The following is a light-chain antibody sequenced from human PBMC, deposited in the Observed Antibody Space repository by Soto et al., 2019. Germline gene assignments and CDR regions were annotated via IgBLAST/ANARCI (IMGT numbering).Light chain of an antibody. Sequence: EIVLTQSPATLSLSPGERATLSCRASQSIGTYLAWYQQKPGQAPRLLIYDASNRATGIPARFSGRGSGTVFTLTISRLEPEDFAGYYCQLRSNWPQVTFGGGTKLEIK. CDR1: QSIGTY. V-gene: IGKV3-11*01. CDR3: QLRSNWPQVT. J-gene: IGKJ4*01. CDR2: DAS.